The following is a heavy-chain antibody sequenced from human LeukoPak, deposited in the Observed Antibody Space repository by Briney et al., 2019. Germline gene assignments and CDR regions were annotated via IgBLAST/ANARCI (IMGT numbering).Heavy chain of an antibody. V-gene: IGHV3-30*04. Sequence: GGSLRLSCAASGFTFSSYAMHWVRQAPGKGLEWVAVISYDGSNKYYADSVKGRFTISRDNSKNTLYLQMNSLRAEDAAVYYCAKDEWAETYYGMDVWGQGTTVTVSS. J-gene: IGHJ6*02. CDR2: ISYDGSNK. CDR3: AKDEWAETYYGMDV. D-gene: IGHD2-8*01. CDR1: GFTFSSYA.